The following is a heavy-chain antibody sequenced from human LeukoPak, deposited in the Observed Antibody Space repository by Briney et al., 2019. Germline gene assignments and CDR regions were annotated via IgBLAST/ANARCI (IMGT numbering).Heavy chain of an antibody. CDR2: IYYSGST. D-gene: IGHD3-22*01. CDR3: ARAIRGRMIVVPVDTRFDP. V-gene: IGHV4-59*08. CDR1: GGSISSYY. Sequence: SETLSLTCTVSGGSISSYYWSWIRQPPGKGLEWIGYIYYSGSTNYNPSLKSRVTISVDTSKNQFSLKLNSVTAADTAVYYCARAIRGRMIVVPVDTRFDPWGQGTLVTVSS. J-gene: IGHJ5*02.